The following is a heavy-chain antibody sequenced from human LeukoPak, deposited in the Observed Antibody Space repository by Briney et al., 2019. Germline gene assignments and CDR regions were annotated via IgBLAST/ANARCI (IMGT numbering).Heavy chain of an antibody. J-gene: IGHJ5*02. CDR1: GFTFSSYW. D-gene: IGHD6-19*01. CDR2: IKQDGSEK. CDR3: AARQWLVRDNWFDP. Sequence: SGGSLRLSCAASGFTFSSYWMSWVRQAPGKGLEWVANIKQDGSEKYYVDSVKGRFTISRDNAKNSLYLQMNSLRAEDTAVYYCAARQWLVRDNWFDPWGQGTLVTVPS. V-gene: IGHV3-7*01.